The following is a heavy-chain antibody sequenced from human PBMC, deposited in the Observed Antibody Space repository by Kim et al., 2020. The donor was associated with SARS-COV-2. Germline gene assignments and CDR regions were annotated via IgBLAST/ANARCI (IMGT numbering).Heavy chain of an antibody. CDR2: IYHSGST. V-gene: IGHV4-38-2*02. Sequence: SETLSLTCTVSGYSISSGYYWGWIRQPPGKGLEWIGSIYHSGSTYYNPSLKSRVTISVDTSKNQFSLKLSSVTAADTAVYYCARVNLYSGTEFDYWGQGT. D-gene: IGHD1-26*01. CDR1: GYSISSGYY. J-gene: IGHJ4*02. CDR3: ARVNLYSGTEFDY.